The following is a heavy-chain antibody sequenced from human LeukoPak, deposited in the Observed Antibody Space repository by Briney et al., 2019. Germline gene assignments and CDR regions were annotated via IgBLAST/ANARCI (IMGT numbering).Heavy chain of an antibody. V-gene: IGHV3-30*18. J-gene: IGHJ5*02. D-gene: IGHD1-26*01. CDR3: AKDQWEP. CDR2: ISYDGSNK. CDR1: GFTFSSYG. Sequence: GGSLRLSCAASGFTFSSYGMHWVRQAPGKGLEWVAVISYDGSNKYYEDSVKGRFTICRDNSKNTLYLQMNRLRAEDTAVYYGAKDQWEPWGQGTLVTVSS.